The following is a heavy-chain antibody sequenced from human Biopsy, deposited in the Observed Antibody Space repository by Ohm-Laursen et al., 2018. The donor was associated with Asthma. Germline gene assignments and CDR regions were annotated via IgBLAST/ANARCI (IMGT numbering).Heavy chain of an antibody. CDR3: VRGSSSWHHGPFHYYYGLDV. V-gene: IGHV4-39*01. J-gene: IGHJ6*02. CDR2: IYYSGTT. D-gene: IGHD6-13*01. Sequence: GTLSLTCSLSSGSGGYMRSGNYYWGWIRQPPGKGLEWIGGIYYSGTTYYNPSLESRLTVSADTSKNQFSLRPTSVTTADTAVYYCVRGSSSWHHGPFHYYYGLDVWGQGTTATVSS. CDR1: SGSGGYMRSGNYY.